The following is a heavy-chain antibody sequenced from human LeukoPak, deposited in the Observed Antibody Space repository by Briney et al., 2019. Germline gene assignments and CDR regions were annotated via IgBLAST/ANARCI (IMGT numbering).Heavy chain of an antibody. D-gene: IGHD6-13*01. J-gene: IGHJ1*01. CDR1: GYTFTNYW. Sequence: KTGESLKISCKGSGYTFTNYWCGWVRQMPGKGLEWMGIVYPRDSNTRYSPSFQCQGTISADKSTSTAYLQWISLKASDTAIYYCARPSGIAAVGSDAAEYFQHWGQGTMVAVSS. CDR2: VYPRDSNT. V-gene: IGHV5-51*01. CDR3: ARPSGIAAVGSDAAEYFQH.